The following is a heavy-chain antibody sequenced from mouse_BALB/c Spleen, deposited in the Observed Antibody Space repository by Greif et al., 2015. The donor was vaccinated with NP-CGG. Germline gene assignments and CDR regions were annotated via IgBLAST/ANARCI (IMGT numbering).Heavy chain of an antibody. CDR2: ISSGSSTI. Sequence: EVQLVESGGGLVQPGGSRKLSCAASGFTFSSFGMHWVRQAPEKGLEWVAYISSGSSTIYYADTVKGRFTISRDNPKNTLFLQMTSLRSEDTAMYYCARRRYDPYWYFDVWGAGTTVTVSS. J-gene: IGHJ1*01. V-gene: IGHV5-17*02. CDR1: GFTFSSFG. CDR3: ARRRYDPYWYFDV. D-gene: IGHD2-14*01.